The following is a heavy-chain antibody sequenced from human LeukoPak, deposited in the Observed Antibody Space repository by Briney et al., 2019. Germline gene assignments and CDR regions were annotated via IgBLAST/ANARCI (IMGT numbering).Heavy chain of an antibody. D-gene: IGHD4-17*01. CDR3: ARDEMYGDYSYYMDV. V-gene: IGHV3-48*01. Sequence: PGGSLRLSCAASGFIFRNCAIHWVRQAPGKGLEWVSYISSSSDKIYYADSVKGRFTISRDNAKNSLNLQMDGLRAEDTAVYYCARDEMYGDYSYYMDVWGKGTTVTVSS. CDR1: GFIFRNCA. J-gene: IGHJ6*03. CDR2: ISSSSDKI.